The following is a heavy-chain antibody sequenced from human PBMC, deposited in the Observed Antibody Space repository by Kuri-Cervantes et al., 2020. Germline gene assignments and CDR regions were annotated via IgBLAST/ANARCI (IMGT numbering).Heavy chain of an antibody. CDR1: GGSFSGYY. CDR3: ARVYCSSTSCYRRYYSYMDV. D-gene: IGHD2-2*01. J-gene: IGHJ6*03. Sequence: SETLSLTCAVYGGSFSGYYWSWIRQPPGKGLEWIGYIYYSGSTYYNPSLKSRFTISVDTSRNQFSLKLSSVTAADTAVYYCARVYCSSTSCYRRYYSYMDVWGKGTTVTVSS. CDR2: IYYSGST. V-gene: IGHV4-30-4*08.